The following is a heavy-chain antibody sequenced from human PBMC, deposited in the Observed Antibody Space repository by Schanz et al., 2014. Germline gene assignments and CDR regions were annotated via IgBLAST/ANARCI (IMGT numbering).Heavy chain of an antibody. CDR3: AKDGPGGSGSYSADGGMDV. V-gene: IGHV3-23*01. J-gene: IGHJ6*02. CDR1: GFNFSDYA. D-gene: IGHD3-10*01. Sequence: EVHLLESGGGLVPPGGSLRLSCAASGFNFSDYAMCWVRQAPGKGLEWVSAISGGGGTTYYTDTVKGRFTIARDNAKRALYLQMNSLGAEDTAVYYCAKDGPGGSGSYSADGGMDVWGQGTTVTVSS. CDR2: ISGGGGTT.